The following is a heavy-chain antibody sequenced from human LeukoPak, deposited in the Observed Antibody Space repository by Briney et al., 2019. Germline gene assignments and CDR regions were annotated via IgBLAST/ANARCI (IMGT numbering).Heavy chain of an antibody. J-gene: IGHJ4*02. V-gene: IGHV3-74*01. CDR3: ARAVSSGWYYFDY. CDR1: GFTFSSYW. D-gene: IGHD6-19*01. Sequence: HSGGSLRLSCAASGFTFSSYWMHWVRQAPGKGLVWVSRINSDGSSTSYADSMKGRFTISRDNAKNTLYLQMNSLRAEDTAVYYCARAVSSGWYYFDYWGQGTLVTVSS. CDR2: INSDGSST.